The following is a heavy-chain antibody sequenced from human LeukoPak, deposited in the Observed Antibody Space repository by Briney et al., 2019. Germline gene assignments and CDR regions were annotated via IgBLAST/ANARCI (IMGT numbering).Heavy chain of an antibody. V-gene: IGHV4-34*01. CDR3: ARMGGYGRWLRPGAVGY. J-gene: IGHJ4*02. CDR2: INHSGST. CDR1: GGSFSGYY. Sequence: KPSGTLSLTCAVHGGSFSGYYWSWVRQPPRKGLEWVGEINHSGSTNYNPSLKSRVTISVDTSKNQFSLKLSSVTAADTAVYYCARMGGYGRWLRPGAVGYWGQGTLVTVSS. D-gene: IGHD5-12*01.